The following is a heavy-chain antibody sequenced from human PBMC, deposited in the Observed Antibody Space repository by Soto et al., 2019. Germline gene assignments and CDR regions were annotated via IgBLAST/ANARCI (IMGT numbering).Heavy chain of an antibody. CDR3: ARHLDSYSPWLSMDV. CDR2: IYYTGST. J-gene: IGHJ6*02. CDR1: GGSISSYY. Sequence: SETLSLTCSVSGGSISSYYWSWIRQPPGKGLEWIGFIYYTGSTNYNPSLKSRVTISVDTSKNQFSLKLSSVTAADTAVYYCARHLDSYSPWLSMDVWGQGTTVT. D-gene: IGHD2-2*03. V-gene: IGHV4-59*08.